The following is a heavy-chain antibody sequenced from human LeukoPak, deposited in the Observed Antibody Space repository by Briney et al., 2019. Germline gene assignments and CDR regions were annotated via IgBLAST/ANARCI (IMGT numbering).Heavy chain of an antibody. V-gene: IGHV3-23*01. CDR3: AYIRLTMVGDF. CDR2: IGTSDIYT. J-gene: IGHJ3*01. D-gene: IGHD3-10*01. Sequence: PGGSLRLSCAASGLDLRNYGMSWVRQAPGKGLDWVSTIGTSDIYTHYGNSVKGRFTISRDNSKNTLYLQMNSLRAEDTAIYYCAYIRLTMVGDFRGQGTMVTVSS. CDR1: GLDLRNYG.